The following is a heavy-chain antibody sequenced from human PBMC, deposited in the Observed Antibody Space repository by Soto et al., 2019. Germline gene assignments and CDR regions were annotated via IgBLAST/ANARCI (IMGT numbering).Heavy chain of an antibody. CDR1: GGTLSSYA. CDR2: IIPIFGTA. J-gene: IGHJ5*02. V-gene: IGHV1-69*13. D-gene: IGHD5-12*01. Sequence: GASVKVSCKASGGTLSSYAMSWVRQAPGQGLEWMGGIIPIFGTANYAQKFQGRVTITADESTSTAYMELSSLRSEDTAVYYCASRGYSGYDTERDLRNWFDPWGQGTLVTVSS. CDR3: ASRGYSGYDTERDLRNWFDP.